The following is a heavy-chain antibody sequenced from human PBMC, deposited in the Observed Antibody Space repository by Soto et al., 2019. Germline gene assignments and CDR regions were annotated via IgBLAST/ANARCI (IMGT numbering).Heavy chain of an antibody. J-gene: IGHJ3*02. CDR1: GFTFSSYE. V-gene: IGHV3-48*03. CDR2: ISSSGSTI. Sequence: EVQLVESGGGLVQPGGSLRLSCAASGFTFSSYEMNWVRQAPGKGLEWVSYISSSGSTIYYADSVKGRFTISRVNAKNSLYLQMNSLRAEDTAVYYCARGLTMVRGVIILDAFDIWGQGTMVTVSS. CDR3: ARGLTMVRGVIILDAFDI. D-gene: IGHD3-10*01.